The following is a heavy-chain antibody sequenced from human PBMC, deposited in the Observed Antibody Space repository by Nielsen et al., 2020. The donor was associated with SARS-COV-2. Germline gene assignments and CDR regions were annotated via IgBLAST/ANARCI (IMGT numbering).Heavy chain of an antibody. D-gene: IGHD5-12*01. CDR1: GFSFSSFG. Sequence: GESLKISCAASGFSFSSFGMNWVRQAPGKGLEWVSYISGSSTTIYYADSVKGRFTISRDNAKNSLYLQMNSLRAEDTAVYYCARDHRGYSGYEYPDYFDYWGQGTLVTVSS. V-gene: IGHV3-48*04. CDR2: ISGSSTTI. J-gene: IGHJ4*02. CDR3: ARDHRGYSGYEYPDYFDY.